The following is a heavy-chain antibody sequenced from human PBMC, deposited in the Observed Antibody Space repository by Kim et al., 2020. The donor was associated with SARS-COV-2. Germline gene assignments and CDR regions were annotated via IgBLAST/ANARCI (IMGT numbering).Heavy chain of an antibody. V-gene: IGHV4-4*02. CDR3: ARSITIFGVVITFDY. J-gene: IGHJ4*02. D-gene: IGHD3-3*01. Sequence: PSLKSRVTISVDKSKNQFSLQLSSVTAADTAVYYCARSITIFGVVITFDYWGQGTLVTVSS.